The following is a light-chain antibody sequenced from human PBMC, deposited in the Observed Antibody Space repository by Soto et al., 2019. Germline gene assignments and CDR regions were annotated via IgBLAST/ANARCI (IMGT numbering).Light chain of an antibody. CDR2: LAS. V-gene: IGKV1-39*01. Sequence: DIPMTQSPSSLSAFVGDRVTITCRASQTISTYLHWYQQRPGKAPKLLIYLASSLQSGVPSRFCGSGSGTDFTLTSSSLQPEDSDTYYCQQSYCPPITFGQRTRLEI. CDR1: QTISTY. J-gene: IGKJ5*01. CDR3: QQSYCPPIT.